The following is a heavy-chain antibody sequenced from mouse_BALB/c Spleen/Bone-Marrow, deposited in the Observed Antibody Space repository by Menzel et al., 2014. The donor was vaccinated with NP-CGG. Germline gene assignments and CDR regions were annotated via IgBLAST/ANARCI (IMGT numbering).Heavy chain of an antibody. D-gene: IGHD1-1*01. Sequence: QVQLQQSGAELVRPGASVKLSCKASGYTFTSYWINWAKQRPGQGLQWIGNIYPSDSYTNYNQKFKDKATLTVDKSSSTAYMQLSSPTSEDSAVYYCAREDYYGSSYGDYWGQGTTLTVSS. J-gene: IGHJ2*01. V-gene: IGHV1-69*02. CDR3: AREDYYGSSYGDY. CDR1: GYTFTSYW. CDR2: IYPSDSYT.